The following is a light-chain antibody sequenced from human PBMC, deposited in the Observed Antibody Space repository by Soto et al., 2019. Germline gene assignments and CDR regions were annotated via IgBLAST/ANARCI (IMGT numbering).Light chain of an antibody. CDR2: GAS. V-gene: IGKV3-15*01. CDR3: KQYNNWPTIT. J-gene: IGKJ5*01. CDR1: QSVSSN. Sequence: DIVMTPTPATLAVSPGERATLSCRASQSVSSNLAWYQQKPGQAPRLLIYGASTRATGIPSRFSGSGSGTEFTLTISSLQSADFAVYYCKQYNNWPTITFGQGTRLEIK.